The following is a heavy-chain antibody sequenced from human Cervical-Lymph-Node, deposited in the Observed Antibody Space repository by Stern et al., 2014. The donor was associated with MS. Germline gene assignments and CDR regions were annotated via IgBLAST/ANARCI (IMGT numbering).Heavy chain of an antibody. V-gene: IGHV1-69*01. CDR3: ARDQRHLGSGSFAFDI. Sequence: QVQLGQSGAEVKKPASAVKVSCEASGGSFSTFAFNWVRQAPGQGFEWMGGIIPILATGTSAQKFQGRVTITADESINTVYLEVRSLRPEDTAVYYCARDQRHLGSGSFAFDIWGQGTMVTVSS. CDR1: GGSFSTFA. D-gene: IGHD3-10*01. J-gene: IGHJ3*02. CDR2: IIPILATG.